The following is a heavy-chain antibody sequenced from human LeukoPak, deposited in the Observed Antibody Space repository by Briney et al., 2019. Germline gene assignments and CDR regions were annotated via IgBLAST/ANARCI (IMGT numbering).Heavy chain of an antibody. D-gene: IGHD1-7*01. CDR3: ARRGLGTTQSNFEY. CDR2: ISAYNGHT. V-gene: IGHV1-18*01. J-gene: IGHJ4*02. Sequence: APVKPSCSSSGYTFTDYDITWVRQSPGQGLEWMGWISAYNGHTNYAQKLQGRITVTTDTSTSTSYMELRSLRSDDTAVYYCARRGLGTTQSNFEYWGQG. CDR1: GYTFTDYD.